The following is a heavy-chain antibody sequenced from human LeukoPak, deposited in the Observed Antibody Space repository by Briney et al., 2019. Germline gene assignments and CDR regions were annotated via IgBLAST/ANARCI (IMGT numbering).Heavy chain of an antibody. J-gene: IGHJ4*02. CDR1: GFTFSRHW. CDR3: ASGSGDYGDPFDY. V-gene: IGHV3-74*01. CDR2: IKGDGRET. D-gene: IGHD4-17*01. Sequence: RGSLRLSCSASGFTFSRHWMHCVRHALGKGLVWVSRIKGDGRETNYAGSVRGRFTISRDNAKNTLYLQMNSLRPDDTAVYYCASGSGDYGDPFDYWGEGTLVTVSS.